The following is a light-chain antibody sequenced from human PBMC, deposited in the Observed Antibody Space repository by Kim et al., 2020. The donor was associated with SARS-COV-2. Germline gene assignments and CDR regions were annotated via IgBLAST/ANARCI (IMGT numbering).Light chain of an antibody. V-gene: IGLV1-51*01. J-gene: IGLJ2*01. Sequence: GREVTTSCSGSSSNIGNNYVSWYQQLPGTAPTLLIYDNNNRPSGIPDRFSGSKSGTSATLGITGLQTGDEADYYCGTWDSSLSAVVFGGGTQLTVL. CDR2: DNN. CDR1: SSNIGNNY. CDR3: GTWDSSLSAVV.